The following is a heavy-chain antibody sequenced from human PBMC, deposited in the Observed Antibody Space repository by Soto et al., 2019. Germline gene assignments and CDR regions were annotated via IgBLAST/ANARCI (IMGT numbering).Heavy chain of an antibody. CDR1: GFTFNRYW. CDR3: ASGVPDHYGSDS. Sequence: EEQLVESGGNLVQPGGSLRLSCAASGFTFNRYWMHWVRQTPERGLMWVSRINGDASRTNYADSVKGRFTISRDNAKNTVYLQMDSLRVEDTAVYYCASGVPDHYGSDSWGRGTLVTVSS. J-gene: IGHJ4*02. D-gene: IGHD4-17*01. CDR2: INGDASRT. V-gene: IGHV3-74*01.